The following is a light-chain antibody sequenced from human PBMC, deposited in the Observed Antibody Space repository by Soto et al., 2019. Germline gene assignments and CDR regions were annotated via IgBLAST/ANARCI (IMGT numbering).Light chain of an antibody. J-gene: IGLJ1*01. Sequence: QSALTQPASESGSPGQSITISCTGTSSDVGGYNYVSWYQQHPGKAPKLMIYDVSNRPSGVSNRFSGSKSGNTASLTISGLQAEDEADYYCSSYTSSSTPYVFGTGTKLTVL. V-gene: IGLV2-14*01. CDR1: SSDVGGYNY. CDR3: SSYTSSSTPYV. CDR2: DVS.